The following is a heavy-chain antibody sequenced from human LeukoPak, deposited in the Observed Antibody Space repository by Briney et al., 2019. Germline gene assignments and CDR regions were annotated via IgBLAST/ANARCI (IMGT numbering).Heavy chain of an antibody. J-gene: IGHJ3*02. CDR2: IWYDGSNK. CDR3: AKLLAGATPGGDACDI. V-gene: IGHV3-33*06. Sequence: GGSVRLSCAASGFTFSSYGMHWVRQAPGKGLEWVAVIWYDGSNKYYADSVKGRLTISRDNSKNTLYLQMNSVRAEDTAVYYCAKLLAGATPGGDACDIWGQGTMVTVSS. D-gene: IGHD1-26*01. CDR1: GFTFSSYG.